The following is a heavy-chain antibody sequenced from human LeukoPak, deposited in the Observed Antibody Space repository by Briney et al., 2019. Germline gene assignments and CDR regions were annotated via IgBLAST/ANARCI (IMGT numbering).Heavy chain of an antibody. D-gene: IGHD3-10*01. CDR2: IRYDGSNE. CDR1: GFTFSSYG. CDR3: ARAMVRGVPFDY. Sequence: GGSLRLSCAASGFTFSSYGMHWVRQAPGKGLEWVAFIRYDGSNEYYADSVKGRFTISRDNSKNTLYLQINSLRLDDTAVYYCARAMVRGVPFDYWGQGALVTVSS. J-gene: IGHJ4*02. V-gene: IGHV3-30*02.